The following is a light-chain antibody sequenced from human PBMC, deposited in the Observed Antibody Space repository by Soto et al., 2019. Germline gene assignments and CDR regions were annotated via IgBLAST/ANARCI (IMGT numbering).Light chain of an antibody. J-gene: IGKJ1*01. CDR1: QRVSSN. Sequence: EIVMTQSPATLSVSPGERPTLSCRASQRVSSNLAWYQQKPGQAPRLLIYGASTRATGIPARFSGSGSGTEFTLTISSLQSEDFAVYYCQQYNNWLTWTFGQGTKVEIK. CDR3: QQYNNWLTWT. V-gene: IGKV3-15*01. CDR2: GAS.